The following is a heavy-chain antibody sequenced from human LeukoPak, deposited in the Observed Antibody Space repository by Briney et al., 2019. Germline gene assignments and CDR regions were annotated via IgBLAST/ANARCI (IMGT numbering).Heavy chain of an antibody. Sequence: SETLSLTCTVSGGSISSGSYYWSWIRQPAGKGLEWIGRIYTSGSTNYNPSLKSRVTISVDTSKNQFSLKLSSVTAADTAVYYCARDTPHSAVAAPGHYYYGMDVWGQGTTVTVSS. J-gene: IGHJ6*02. CDR3: ARDTPHSAVAAPGHYYYGMDV. V-gene: IGHV4-61*02. CDR1: GGSISSGSYY. CDR2: IYTSGST. D-gene: IGHD6-19*01.